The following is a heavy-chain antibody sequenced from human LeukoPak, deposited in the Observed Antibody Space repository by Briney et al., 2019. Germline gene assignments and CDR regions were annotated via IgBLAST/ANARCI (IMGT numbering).Heavy chain of an antibody. V-gene: IGHV3-11*04. CDR1: GFSLIDYY. D-gene: IGHD7-27*01. J-gene: IGHJ4*02. CDR2: VSSTSGTI. Sequence: GGSLRLSCAASGFSLIDYYMSWIRQAPGRGLEWISFVSSTSGTIYYRDSVKGRFTISRDNAKNSLYLQMNSLRAEDTAVYYCARENWDYYFDYWGQGTLVTVSS. CDR3: ARENWDYYFDY.